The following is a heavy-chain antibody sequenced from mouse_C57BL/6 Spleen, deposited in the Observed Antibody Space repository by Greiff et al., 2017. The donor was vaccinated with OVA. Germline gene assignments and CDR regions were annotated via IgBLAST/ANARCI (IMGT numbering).Heavy chain of an antibody. CDR2: IYPRSGNT. Sequence: VKLQQSGAELARPGASVKLSCKASGYTFTSYGISWVKQRTGQGLEWIGEIYPRSGNTYYNEKFKGKATLTADKSSSTAYMELRSLTSEDSAVYFCARLYYYGSSYHAMDYWGQGTSVTVSS. V-gene: IGHV1-81*01. CDR3: ARLYYYGSSYHAMDY. CDR1: GYTFTSYG. D-gene: IGHD1-1*01. J-gene: IGHJ4*01.